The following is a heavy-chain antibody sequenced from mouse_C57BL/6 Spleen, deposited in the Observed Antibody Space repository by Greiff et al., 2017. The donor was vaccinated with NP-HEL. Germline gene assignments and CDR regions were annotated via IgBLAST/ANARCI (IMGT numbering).Heavy chain of an antibody. CDR1: GYTFTSYW. CDR2: IDPSDSYT. J-gene: IGHJ1*03. Sequence: QVQLQQPGAELVMPGASVKLSCKASGYTFTSYWMHWVKQRPGQGLEWIGEIDPSDSYTNYNQKFKGKSTLTVDKSSSTAYMQLSSLTSEDSAVCYSARGYGRRTHSYSAVSGTGTPVTVSP. V-gene: IGHV1-69*01. CDR3: ARGYGRRTHSYSAV. D-gene: IGHD1-1*01.